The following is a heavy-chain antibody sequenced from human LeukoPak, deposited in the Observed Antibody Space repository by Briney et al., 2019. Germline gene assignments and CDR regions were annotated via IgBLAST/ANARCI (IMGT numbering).Heavy chain of an antibody. CDR2: IIPIFGTA. D-gene: IGHD6-13*01. CDR1: GGTFSSYA. V-gene: IGHV1-69*05. Sequence: SVKVSFKASGGTFSSYAISWVRQAPGQGLEWMGGIIPIFGTANYAQKFQGRVTITTDESTSTAYMELSSLRSEDTAVYYCASDNRIAAARGAYNLDYWGQGTLVTVSS. CDR3: ASDNRIAAARGAYNLDY. J-gene: IGHJ4*02.